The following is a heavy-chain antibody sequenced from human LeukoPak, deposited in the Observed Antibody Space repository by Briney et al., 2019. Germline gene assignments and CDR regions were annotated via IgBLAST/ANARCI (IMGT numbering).Heavy chain of an antibody. D-gene: IGHD2-2*01. V-gene: IGHV1-18*04. CDR3: AIFGYQLLSMDAFDI. J-gene: IGHJ3*02. Sequence: EASVKVSCKASGYTFTSYYMHWVRQAPGQGLEWMGWISAYNGNTNYAQKLQGRVTMTTDTSTSTAYMELRSLRSDDTAVYYCAIFGYQLLSMDAFDIWGQGTMVTVSS. CDR1: GYTFTSYY. CDR2: ISAYNGNT.